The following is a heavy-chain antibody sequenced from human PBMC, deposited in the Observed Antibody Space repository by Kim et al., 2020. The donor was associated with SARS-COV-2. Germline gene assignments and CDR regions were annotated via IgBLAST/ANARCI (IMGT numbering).Heavy chain of an antibody. CDR3: AKDTEYSSFVIDY. CDR2: ISYDGSNK. Sequence: GGSLRLSCAASGFTFSSYGMHWVRQAPGKGLEWVAVISYDGSNKYYADSVKGRFTISRDNSKNTLYLQMNSLRAEDTAVYYCAKDTEYSSFVIDYWGQGTLVTVSS. J-gene: IGHJ4*02. D-gene: IGHD6-6*01. CDR1: GFTFSSYG. V-gene: IGHV3-30*18.